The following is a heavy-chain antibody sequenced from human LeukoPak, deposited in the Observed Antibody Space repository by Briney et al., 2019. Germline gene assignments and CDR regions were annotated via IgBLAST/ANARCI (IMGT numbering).Heavy chain of an antibody. V-gene: IGHV3-23*01. CDR1: GFTFSSYA. CDR3: ARDNTVSGHYEVGY. Sequence: GGSLRLSCAASGFTFSSYAMTWVRQAPGKGLEWVSAISGSGGFTSYADSVRGRFTISRDSSKNTLYLQMNSLRAEDTAVYYCARDNTVSGHYEVGYWGQGTLVTVSS. J-gene: IGHJ4*02. CDR2: ISGSGGFT. D-gene: IGHD3-3*01.